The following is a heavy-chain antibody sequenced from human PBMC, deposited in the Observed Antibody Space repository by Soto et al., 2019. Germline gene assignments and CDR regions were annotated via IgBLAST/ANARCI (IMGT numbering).Heavy chain of an antibody. CDR1: GFTFSSYG. CDR2: IWYDGSNK. CDR3: ARERSIVVVPAAMSYGMDV. Sequence: QVQLVESGGGVVQPGRSLRLSCAASGFTFSSYGMPGVRQAPGKGLEWVAVIWYDGSNKYYADSVKGRFTISRDNSKNTLYLQMNSLRAEDTAVYYCARERSIVVVPAAMSYGMDVWGQGTTVTVSS. J-gene: IGHJ6*02. V-gene: IGHV3-33*01. D-gene: IGHD2-2*01.